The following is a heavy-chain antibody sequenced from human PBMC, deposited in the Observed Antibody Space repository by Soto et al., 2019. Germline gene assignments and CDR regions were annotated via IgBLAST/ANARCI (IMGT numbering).Heavy chain of an antibody. V-gene: IGHV1-69*06. D-gene: IGHD2-21*02. CDR2: IIPIFGTA. CDR3: ASVLAYCGGDCYSDAFDI. CDR1: GGTFSSYA. J-gene: IGHJ3*02. Sequence: QVQLVQSGAEVKKPGSSVKVSCKASGGTFSSYAISWVRQAPGQGLEWMGVIIPIFGTANYAQKFQGRVTITADKSTSTAYMELCSLRSEDTAVYYCASVLAYCGGDCYSDAFDIWGQGTMVTFSS.